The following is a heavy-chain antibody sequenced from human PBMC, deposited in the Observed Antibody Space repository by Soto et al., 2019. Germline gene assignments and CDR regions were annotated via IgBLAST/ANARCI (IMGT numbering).Heavy chain of an antibody. Sequence: ASVKVSCKASGGTFSSYAISWVRQAPGQGLEWMGGIIPIFGTANYAQKFQGRVTITADKSTSTAYMELSSLRSEDTAVYYCARDGLKYDILTGYYQDNWFDPWGQGTLVTVSS. V-gene: IGHV1-69*06. CDR3: ARDGLKYDILTGYYQDNWFDP. D-gene: IGHD3-9*01. CDR2: IIPIFGTA. CDR1: GGTFSSYA. J-gene: IGHJ5*02.